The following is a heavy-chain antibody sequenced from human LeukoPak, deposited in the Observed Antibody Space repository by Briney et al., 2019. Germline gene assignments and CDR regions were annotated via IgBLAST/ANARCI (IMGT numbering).Heavy chain of an antibody. D-gene: IGHD6-13*01. CDR1: GGSFSGYS. CDR2: INHSGST. V-gene: IGHV4-34*01. Sequence: PSETLSLTCAVYGGSFSGYSWNWIRQPPGKGLEWIGEINHSGSTNCNPSLKSRVTISVDTSKNQFSLKLSSVTAADTAVYYCARRGRGGYSSSPYYWGQGTLVTVSS. CDR3: ARRGRGGYSSSPYY. J-gene: IGHJ4*02.